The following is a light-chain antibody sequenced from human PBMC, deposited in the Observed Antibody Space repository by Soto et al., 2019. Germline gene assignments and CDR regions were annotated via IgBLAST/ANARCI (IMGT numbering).Light chain of an antibody. Sequence: AIQLTQYPCSLSASVAVRVTITCCASQGISSAVAWYHLLPGRSPKLLIYDACSLESGVPSRLSGSGSGTDFTLTVSSLQPEDFATYYCQHFDDYPLTCGPGTKVDIK. J-gene: IGKJ3*01. CDR1: QGISSA. V-gene: IGKV1D-13*01. CDR2: DAC. CDR3: QHFDDYPLT.